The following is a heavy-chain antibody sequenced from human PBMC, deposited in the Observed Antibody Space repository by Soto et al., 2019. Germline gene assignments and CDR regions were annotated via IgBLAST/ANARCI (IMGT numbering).Heavy chain of an antibody. V-gene: IGHV3-23*01. CDR2: ISGSGGST. CDR3: AAANYYDSSGYYRGFDY. Sequence: GGSLRLSCAACGFTFMSYAMSWVRQAPGKGLEWVSAISGSGGSTYYADSVEGRFTISRDNSKNTLYLQMNSLRAEDTAVYYCAAANYYDSSGYYRGFDYWGQGTLVTVSS. D-gene: IGHD3-22*01. J-gene: IGHJ4*02. CDR1: GFTFMSYA.